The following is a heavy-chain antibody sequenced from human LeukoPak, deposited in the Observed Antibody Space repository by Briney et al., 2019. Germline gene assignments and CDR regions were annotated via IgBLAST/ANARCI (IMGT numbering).Heavy chain of an antibody. CDR1: GGSFSGYY. D-gene: IGHD3-10*01. CDR3: ARRPMVRGVFDY. Sequence: SETLSLTCAVYGGSFSGYYWSWIRQPPGKGLEWIGKINHSGSTNYNPSLKSRVTMSVDTSKNQFSLKLSSVTAADTAVYYCARRPMVRGVFDYWGQGTLVTVSS. CDR2: INHSGST. V-gene: IGHV4-34*01. J-gene: IGHJ4*02.